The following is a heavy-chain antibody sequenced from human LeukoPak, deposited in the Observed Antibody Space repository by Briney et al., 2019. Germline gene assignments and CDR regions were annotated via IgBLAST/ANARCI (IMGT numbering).Heavy chain of an antibody. J-gene: IGHJ4*02. CDR3: AGSGGLSNQGAVYY. D-gene: IGHD3-10*01. V-gene: IGHV4-39*01. CDR2: IYYSGSI. CDR1: GGSISNSNYY. Sequence: SETLSLTCTVSGGSISNSNYYWGWIRQPPGKGLEWIGSIYYSGSIYYNPSLKSRVTISVDTSKNQFSLKLSSVTAADTAVYYCAGSGGLSNQGAVYYWGQGTLVTVSS.